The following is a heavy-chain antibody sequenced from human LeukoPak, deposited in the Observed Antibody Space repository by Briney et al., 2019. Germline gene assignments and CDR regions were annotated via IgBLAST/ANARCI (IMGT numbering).Heavy chain of an antibody. V-gene: IGHV3-23*01. Sequence: GGSLRLSCAASGFSFTSYAMSWVRQAPGKGLEWVSAISGSGSSTYYADSVKGRFTISRDNSKNTLYLQMNSLRAEDTAVYYCAKGPQLASTYYYYGMDVWGQGTTVTVSS. CDR1: GFSFTSYA. CDR2: ISGSGSST. D-gene: IGHD6-6*01. CDR3: AKGPQLASTYYYYGMDV. J-gene: IGHJ6*02.